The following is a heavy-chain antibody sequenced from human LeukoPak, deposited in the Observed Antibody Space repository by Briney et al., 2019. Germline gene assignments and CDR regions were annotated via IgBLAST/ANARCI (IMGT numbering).Heavy chain of an antibody. D-gene: IGHD4-17*01. Sequence: ASVKVSCKASGYTFTSYGISWVRQAPGQGLEWMGWISAYNGNTNYAQKLQGRVTMTTDTSTSRAYMELRSLRSDDTAVYYCARVMWDDYGDYVSHYYFDYWGQGTLVTVSS. CDR2: ISAYNGNT. CDR1: GYTFTSYG. CDR3: ARVMWDDYGDYVSHYYFDY. V-gene: IGHV1-18*01. J-gene: IGHJ4*02.